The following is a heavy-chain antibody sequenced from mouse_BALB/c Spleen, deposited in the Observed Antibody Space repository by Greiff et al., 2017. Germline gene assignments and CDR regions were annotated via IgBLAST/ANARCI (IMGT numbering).Heavy chain of an antibody. CDR2: ISSGGST. V-gene: IGHV5-6-5*01. Sequence: DVHLVESGGGLVKPGGSLKLSCAASGFTFSSYAMSWVRQTPEKRLEWVASISSGGSTYYPDSVKGRFTISRDNARNILYLQMSSLRFEDTAMYYCARLDYAMDYWGQGTSVTVSS. CDR3: ARLDYAMDY. CDR1: GFTFSSYA. J-gene: IGHJ4*01.